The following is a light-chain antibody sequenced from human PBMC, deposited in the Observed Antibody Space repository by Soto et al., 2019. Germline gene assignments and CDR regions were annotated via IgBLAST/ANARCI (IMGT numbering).Light chain of an antibody. CDR1: QSVSRY. Sequence: EIVMTQSPATVSLSQGETPTRSGRASQSVSRYLAWYQQKPGQAPRLLIYDASNRATGIPARFSGSGSGTDFTLTISSLEPEDFAVYYCQQRSNWPPITFGQGTRLEIK. CDR2: DAS. V-gene: IGKV3-11*01. J-gene: IGKJ5*01. CDR3: QQRSNWPPIT.